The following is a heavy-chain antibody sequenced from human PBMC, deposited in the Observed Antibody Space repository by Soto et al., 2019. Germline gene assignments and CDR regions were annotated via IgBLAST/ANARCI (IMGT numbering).Heavy chain of an antibody. V-gene: IGHV4-30-4*01. J-gene: IGHJ4*02. Sequence: SETLSLTCTVSGGSISSGDYYWSWIRQPPGKGLEWIGYIYYSGSTYYNPSLKSRVTISVDTSKHQFSLRLSSVTAADTAVYYCAREFIRQATVTTGYFDYWGQGTLVTVSS. D-gene: IGHD4-4*01. CDR2: IYYSGST. CDR1: GGSISSGDYY. CDR3: AREFIRQATVTTGYFDY.